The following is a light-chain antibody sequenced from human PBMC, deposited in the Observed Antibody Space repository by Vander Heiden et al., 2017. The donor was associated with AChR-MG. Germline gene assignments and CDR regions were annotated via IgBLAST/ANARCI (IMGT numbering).Light chain of an antibody. CDR2: DVS. CDR3: SSYTSSSTLEV. CDR1: SRAVGGYNY. Sequence: SALTQPASVSGSPGQSINISCTATSRAVGGYNYVYWYQQHPGKAPKLMIYDVSNRLSGVANRFSGSKSGNTASLTISGLQAEDEADYYCSSYTSSSTLEVFGGGTKLTVL. J-gene: IGLJ3*02. V-gene: IGLV2-14*03.